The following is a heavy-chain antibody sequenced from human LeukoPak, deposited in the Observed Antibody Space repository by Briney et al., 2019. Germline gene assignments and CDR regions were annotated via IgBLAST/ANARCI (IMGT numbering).Heavy chain of an antibody. D-gene: IGHD2-2*01. J-gene: IGHJ4*02. V-gene: IGHV4-38-2*01. CDR3: ARANDRGGTSPLDY. CDR1: NYYISSGSY. CDR2: IYHTGSA. Sequence: NSSETLSLTCGVSNYYISSGSYWSWIRQPPGKGLEWIGSIYHTGSAYYSSSLQSRVTISVDTSKNQFSVKLSSVTAADTAVYYCARANDRGGTSPLDYWGQGTLVTVSS.